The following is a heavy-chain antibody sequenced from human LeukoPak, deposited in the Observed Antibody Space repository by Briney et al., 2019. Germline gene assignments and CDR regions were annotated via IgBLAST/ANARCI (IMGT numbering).Heavy chain of an antibody. D-gene: IGHD3-22*01. V-gene: IGHV4-39*07. J-gene: IGHJ4*02. CDR1: GDSFTSVTDY. CDR3: ARDTDYYDSRMGFDY. CDR2: GDYSGGT. Sequence: PSETLSLTCTVSGDSFTSVTDYWAWIRQPPGKGLEWIASGDYSGGTYYNPSLESRVAISVDTSKNQFSLKLSSVTAADTAVYYCARDTDYYDSRMGFDYWGQGTLVTVSS.